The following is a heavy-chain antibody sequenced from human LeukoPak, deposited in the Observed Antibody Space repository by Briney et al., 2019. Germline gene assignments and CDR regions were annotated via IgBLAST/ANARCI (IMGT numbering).Heavy chain of an antibody. CDR1: GFTFSSYA. Sequence: PGGSLRLSCAASGFTFSSYAMSWVRQAPGKGLEWVSAISGSGGSTYYADSVKGRFTISRDNSKNTLYLQMNSLRAEDTAEYYCAKSPPVGEFILGYYYYMDVWGKGTTVTVSS. D-gene: IGHD3-10*01. CDR2: ISGSGGST. J-gene: IGHJ6*03. V-gene: IGHV3-23*01. CDR3: AKSPPVGEFILGYYYYMDV.